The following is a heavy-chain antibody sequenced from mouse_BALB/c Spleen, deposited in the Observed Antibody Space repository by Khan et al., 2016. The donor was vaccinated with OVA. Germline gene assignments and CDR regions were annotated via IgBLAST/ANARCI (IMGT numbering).Heavy chain of an antibody. CDR1: GFTFSTYG. CDR2: ISGDSSTI. D-gene: IGHD1-1*01. V-gene: IGHV5-17*02. J-gene: IGHJ2*01. CDR3: ATSYFYGYYFDY. Sequence: DVQLVESGGGLVQPGGSRKLSCAASGFTFSTYGMHWVRQAPEKGLEWVAYISGDSSTIYYADTVKGRFTISRDNPKNPLFLQMTSLMSEDTARYYYATSYFYGYYFDYWGPGTTLTVSS.